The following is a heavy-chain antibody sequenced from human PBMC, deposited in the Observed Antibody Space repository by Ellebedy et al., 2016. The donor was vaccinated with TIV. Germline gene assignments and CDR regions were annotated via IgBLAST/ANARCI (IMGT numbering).Heavy chain of an antibody. D-gene: IGHD3-10*01. CDR3: AKGRVIQFRSDGLDH. V-gene: IGHV3-23*01. CDR2: ISGSGVNT. Sequence: GGSLRLSCAASGFTFDDYAMSWVRQAPGRGLEWVSVISGSGVNTYYADSVKGRFTISRDNSKNTVALRLDSLTAEDTATYYCAKGRVIQFRSDGLDHWGQGIQVTVAA. CDR1: GFTFDDYA. J-gene: IGHJ4*02.